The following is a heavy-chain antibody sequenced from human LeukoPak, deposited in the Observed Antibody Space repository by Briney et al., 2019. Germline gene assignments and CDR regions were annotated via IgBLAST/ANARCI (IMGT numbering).Heavy chain of an antibody. V-gene: IGHV3-23*01. J-gene: IGHJ6*03. CDR2: ISGSGGST. Sequence: GGSLRLSCAASGFTFSSYAMSWVRQAPGKGLEWVSAISGSGGSTYYADSVKGRFTISRDNSKNSLYLQMNSLRTEDTALYYCAKSAPYSSGWYSGYYYYFMDVWGKGTTVTISS. D-gene: IGHD6-13*01. CDR3: AKSAPYSSGWYSGYYYYFMDV. CDR1: GFTFSSYA.